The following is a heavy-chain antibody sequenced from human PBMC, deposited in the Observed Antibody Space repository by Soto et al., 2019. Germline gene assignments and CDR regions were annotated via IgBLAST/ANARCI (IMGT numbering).Heavy chain of an antibody. V-gene: IGHV1-24*01. D-gene: IGHD3-22*01. J-gene: IGHJ4*02. Sequence: EASVKVSCKVSGYTLTELSMHWVRQAPGKGLEWMGGFDPEDGETIYAQKFQGRVTMTEDTSTDTAYMELSSLRSEDTAVYYCATVPYDSSGYFDYWGQGTLVTVSS. CDR1: GYTLTELS. CDR3: ATVPYDSSGYFDY. CDR2: FDPEDGET.